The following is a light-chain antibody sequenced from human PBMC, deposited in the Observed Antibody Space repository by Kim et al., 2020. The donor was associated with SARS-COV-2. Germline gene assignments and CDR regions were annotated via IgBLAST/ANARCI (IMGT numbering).Light chain of an antibody. CDR3: QAWDRSTEV. CDR2: QDM. J-gene: IGLJ3*02. Sequence: SYELTQPPYVSVSPGQTASITCSGDRLGDQYAAWYQQKPGQSPVLVIYQDMKRPSGIPERFSGSNSGNTATLTISGTQAMDEADYYCQAWDRSTEVFGGGTKLTVL. CDR1: RLGDQY. V-gene: IGLV3-1*01.